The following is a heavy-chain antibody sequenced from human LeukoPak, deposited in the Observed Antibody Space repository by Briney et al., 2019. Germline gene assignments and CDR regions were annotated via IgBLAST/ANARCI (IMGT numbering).Heavy chain of an antibody. CDR3: AREVGYCSGGSCYSYFDY. V-gene: IGHV4-59*01. Sequence: SETLSLTCTVSGGSISSYYWSWIRQPPGKGLEWIGYIYYSGSTNYNASLTNRVTISVGTSKNQFSLKLSSVTAADTAVYYCAREVGYCSGGSCYSYFDYWGQGTLVTVSS. CDR2: IYYSGST. J-gene: IGHJ4*02. CDR1: GGSISSYY. D-gene: IGHD2-15*01.